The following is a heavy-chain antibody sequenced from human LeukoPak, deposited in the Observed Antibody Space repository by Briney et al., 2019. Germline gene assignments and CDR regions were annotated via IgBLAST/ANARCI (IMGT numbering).Heavy chain of an antibody. CDR1: GFTFSSYE. D-gene: IGHD5-18*01. Sequence: GGSLRLSCAASGFTFSSYEMNWVRQAPGKGLEWVPYISSSGSTIYYADSVKGRFTISRDNAKNSLYLQMNSLRAEDTAVYYCARDLGGYNTFDYWGQGTLVTVSS. J-gene: IGHJ4*02. V-gene: IGHV3-48*03. CDR3: ARDLGGYNTFDY. CDR2: ISSSGSTI.